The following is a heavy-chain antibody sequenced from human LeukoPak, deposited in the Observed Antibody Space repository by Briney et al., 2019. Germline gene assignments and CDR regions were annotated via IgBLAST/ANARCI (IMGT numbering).Heavy chain of an antibody. Sequence: GGSLRLSCAASGFTFTSYTMNWVRQAPGKGLEWVSSISSSSNYIYYADSVKGRFTISRDNAKNSLYLQMNSLRAEDTAVYYCARGYLRGYFDYWGQGTLVTVSS. D-gene: IGHD2-2*01. CDR3: ARGYLRGYFDY. J-gene: IGHJ4*02. CDR1: GFTFTSYT. CDR2: ISSSSNYI. V-gene: IGHV3-21*01.